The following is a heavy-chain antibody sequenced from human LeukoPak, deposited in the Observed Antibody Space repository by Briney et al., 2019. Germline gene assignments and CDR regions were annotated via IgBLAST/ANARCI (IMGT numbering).Heavy chain of an antibody. CDR3: AKDHYYDSSGYLGSAY. CDR1: GFTFSSYG. D-gene: IGHD3-22*01. J-gene: IGHJ4*02. CDR2: ISGSGGST. Sequence: GGSLRLSCAASGFTFSSYGMHWVRQAPGKGLEWVSAISGSGGSTYYADSVKGRFTISRDNSKNTLYLQMNSLRAEDTAVYYCAKDHYYDSSGYLGSAYWGQGTLVTVSS. V-gene: IGHV3-23*01.